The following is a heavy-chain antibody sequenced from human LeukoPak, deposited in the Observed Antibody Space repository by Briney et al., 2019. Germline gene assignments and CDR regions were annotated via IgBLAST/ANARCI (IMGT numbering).Heavy chain of an antibody. CDR2: MNPNSGNT. V-gene: IGHV1-8*03. Sequence: GASVKVSCKASGYTFTNYDINWVRQATGQGLEWMGWMNPNSGNTGYAQKFQGRVTITRNTSISTAYMELSSLRSEDTAVYYCARGHCYGSGSYRCYYCYYMDVWGKGTTVTVSS. CDR1: GYTFTNYD. D-gene: IGHD3-10*01. J-gene: IGHJ6*03. CDR3: ARGHCYGSGSYRCYYCYYMDV.